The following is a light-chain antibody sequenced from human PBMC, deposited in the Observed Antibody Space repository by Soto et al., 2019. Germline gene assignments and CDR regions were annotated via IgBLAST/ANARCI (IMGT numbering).Light chain of an antibody. CDR2: NVS. CDR3: SSYTSSSTYV. J-gene: IGLJ1*01. V-gene: IGLV2-14*01. CDR1: SSDVGGYNS. Sequence: QSVLAQPASVSGSPGQSINISCTGTSSDVGGYNSVSWYQQHPGKAPKLMIYNVSNRPSGDSNRFSGSKSGNTASLTISGLQAEDEADYYCSSYTSSSTYVFGTGTKVTVL.